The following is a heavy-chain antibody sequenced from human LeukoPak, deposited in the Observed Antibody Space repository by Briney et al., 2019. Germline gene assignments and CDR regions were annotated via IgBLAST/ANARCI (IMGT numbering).Heavy chain of an antibody. J-gene: IGHJ4*02. CDR2: IYSGGST. CDR3: ARDYYDSSGHAHPPDY. CDR1: GFTVSSNY. Sequence: GGSLRLSCAASGFTVSSNYMSWVRQAPGKGLEWVSVIYSGGSTYYADSVKGRFTISRDNSKNTLYLQMNSLRAEDTAVYYCARDYYDSSGHAHPPDYWGQGTLVTVSS. D-gene: IGHD3-22*01. V-gene: IGHV3-53*01.